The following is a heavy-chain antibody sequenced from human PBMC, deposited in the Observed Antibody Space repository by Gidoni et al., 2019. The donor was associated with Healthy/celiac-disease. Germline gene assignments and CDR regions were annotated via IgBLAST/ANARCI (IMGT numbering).Heavy chain of an antibody. CDR2: ISYDGSNK. CDR1: GFTFSSYG. V-gene: IGHV3-30*18. CDR3: AKDQAPRWVTARYYYYGMDV. D-gene: IGHD2-21*02. Sequence: QVQLVESGGGVVQPGRSLRLSCAASGFTFSSYGMNWVRQAPGKGLEWVAVISYDGSNKYYADSGKGRFTISRDNSKNTLYLQMNSLRAEDTAVYYCAKDQAPRWVTARYYYYGMDVWGQGTTVTVSS. J-gene: IGHJ6*02.